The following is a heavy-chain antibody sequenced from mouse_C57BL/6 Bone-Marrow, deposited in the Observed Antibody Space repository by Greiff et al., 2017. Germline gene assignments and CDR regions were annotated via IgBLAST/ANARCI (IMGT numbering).Heavy chain of an antibody. D-gene: IGHD1-1*01. CDR1: GFTFSSYA. Sequence: EVKLVESGEGLVKPGGSLKLSCAASGFTFSSYAMSLVRPTPEKRLEWVAYISSGGDYIYYADTVKGRFTISRDNARNTLYLQMSSLKSEDTAMYYCTSDSVVATPYYAMDYWGQVTSDTISS. V-gene: IGHV5-9-1*02. CDR2: ISSGGDYI. CDR3: TSDSVVATPYYAMDY. J-gene: IGHJ4*01.